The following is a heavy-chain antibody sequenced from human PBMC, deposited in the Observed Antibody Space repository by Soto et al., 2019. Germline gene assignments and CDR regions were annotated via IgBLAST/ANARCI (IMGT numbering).Heavy chain of an antibody. CDR3: AHFLLSPHYFDY. V-gene: IGHV2-5*02. J-gene: IGHJ4*02. CDR1: WVSPSTSGVG. Sequence: GAGPTLGNPTQTPPLTLTLSWVSPSTSGVGVGLVRQPPGKALEWLALIYWDDDKRYSPSLKSRLTITKDTSKNQVVLTMTNMDPVDTATYYCAHFLLSPHYFDYWGQGTLVTVSS. CDR2: IYWDDDK. D-gene: IGHD2-21*01.